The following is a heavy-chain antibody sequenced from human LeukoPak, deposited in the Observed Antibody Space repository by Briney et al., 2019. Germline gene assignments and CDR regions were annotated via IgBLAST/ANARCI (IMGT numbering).Heavy chain of an antibody. CDR3: ARYTIPYYDSSGPFDY. Sequence: SLRLSCAASGFTFSSYAMHWVRQAPGKGLEWVAVISYDGSNKYYADSVKGRFTISRDNSKNTLYLQMNSLRAEDTAVYYCARYTIPYYDSSGPFDYWGQGTLVTVSS. V-gene: IGHV3-30-3*01. D-gene: IGHD3-22*01. J-gene: IGHJ4*02. CDR1: GFTFSSYA. CDR2: ISYDGSNK.